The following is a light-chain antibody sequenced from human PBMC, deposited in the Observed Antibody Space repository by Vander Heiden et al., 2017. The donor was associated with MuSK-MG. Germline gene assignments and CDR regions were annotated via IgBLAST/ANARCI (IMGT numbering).Light chain of an antibody. Sequence: NKMTQSPASLSASVGDRVTITCRASQGISNYLAWYQQKPGKVPKLLIYGASTLHSGVPARFSGSGSGTEFTLTISSLQPEDFATYYCQQYNSGSRTFGQGTKVDIK. V-gene: IGKV1-27*01. CDR3: QQYNSGSRT. CDR2: GAS. J-gene: IGKJ1*01. CDR1: QGISNY.